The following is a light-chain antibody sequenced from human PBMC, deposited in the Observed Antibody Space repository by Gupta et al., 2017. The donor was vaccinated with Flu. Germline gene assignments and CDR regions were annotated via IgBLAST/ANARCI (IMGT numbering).Light chain of an antibody. Sequence: TITCTGSSSDVGGYSDDCWYHQHQDKAHKLLIFVVSRRPSGVPDRFSGSKAGNTASPTVLGLQAEEEAVYFCNSYAADTNLGVFGGGTKLTVL. V-gene: IGLV2-8*01. CDR2: VVS. CDR1: SSDVGGYSD. CDR3: NSYAADTNLGV. J-gene: IGLJ3*02.